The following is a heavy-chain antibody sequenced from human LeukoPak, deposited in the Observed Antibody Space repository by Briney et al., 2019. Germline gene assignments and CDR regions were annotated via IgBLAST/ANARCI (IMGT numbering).Heavy chain of an antibody. CDR3: AREGIAAAGTAYFDY. CDR2: ISHDGRNK. CDR1: GFTFSSYA. J-gene: IGHJ4*02. Sequence: PGGSLRLSCAASGFTFSSYAMYWVRQAPGKGLEWVAFISHDGRNKYYADSVKGRFTISRDNSKNTLYLQMNSLRAEDTAVYYCAREGIAAAGTAYFDYWGQGTLVTVSS. V-gene: IGHV3-30*04. D-gene: IGHD6-13*01.